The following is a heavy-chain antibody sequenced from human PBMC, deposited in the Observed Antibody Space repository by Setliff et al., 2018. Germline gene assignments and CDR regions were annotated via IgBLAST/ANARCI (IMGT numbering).Heavy chain of an antibody. V-gene: IGHV4-30-4*08. CDR2: IYHSGNT. CDR3: ARNDRPWRYYFDY. Sequence: SETLSLTCTVSGGSISSGDHYWSWIRQHPGKGLEWIGYIYHSGNTYYNPSLKSRVTISVDTSKNQFSLKLSSVTAADTAVYYCARNDRPWRYYFDYWGQGTLVTVSS. J-gene: IGHJ4*02. CDR1: GGSISSGDHY. D-gene: IGHD3-9*01.